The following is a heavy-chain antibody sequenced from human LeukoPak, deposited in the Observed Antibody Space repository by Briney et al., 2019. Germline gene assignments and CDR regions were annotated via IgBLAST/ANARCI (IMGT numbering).Heavy chain of an antibody. J-gene: IGHJ6*03. CDR2: ISGSGGST. V-gene: IGHV3-23*01. D-gene: IGHD2-2*01. Sequence: AGGSLRLSCAASGFTFSSYGMSWVRQAPGKGLEWVSAISGSGGSTYYADSVKGRFTISRDNSKNTLYLQMNSLRAEDTAVYYCAKESSTYNYYYMDVWGKGTTVTISS. CDR1: GFTFSSYG. CDR3: AKESSTYNYYYMDV.